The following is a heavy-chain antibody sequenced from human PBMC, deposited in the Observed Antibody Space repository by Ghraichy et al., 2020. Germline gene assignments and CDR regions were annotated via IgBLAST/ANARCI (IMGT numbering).Heavy chain of an antibody. J-gene: IGHJ4*02. CDR2: ISNVGVSD. CDR1: GFTFNSFD. Sequence: GGSLRLSCVASGFTFNSFDFHWVRQAPGKGLEWVAVISNVGVSDFFADSVRGRFTISRNNSKNTLYLQRNRLRPEDTALYYCARGRGDSGNWCNNYWGQGTLVTVSS. V-gene: IGHV3-30-3*01. D-gene: IGHD6-13*01. CDR3: ARGRGDSGNWCNNY.